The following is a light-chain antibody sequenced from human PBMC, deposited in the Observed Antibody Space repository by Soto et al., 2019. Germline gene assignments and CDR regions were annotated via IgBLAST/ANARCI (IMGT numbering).Light chain of an antibody. CDR2: DVG. J-gene: IGLJ1*01. Sequence: QSALTQPRSVSGSPGQSVTISCTGTTSDVGDYNYVSWYQQHPGNAPKLMIYDVGKRPSGVPDRFSGSKSGNTASLTISGLQAEDEADYYCCSYAGGPYVFGSGTKVTVL. CDR1: TSDVGDYNY. CDR3: CSYAGGPYV. V-gene: IGLV2-11*01.